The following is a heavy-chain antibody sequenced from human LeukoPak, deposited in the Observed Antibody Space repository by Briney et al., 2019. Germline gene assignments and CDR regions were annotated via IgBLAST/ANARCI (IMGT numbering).Heavy chain of an antibody. J-gene: IGHJ4*02. CDR2: IYYSGST. Sequence: SETLSLTCTVSGGSISSYYWSWIRQPPGKGLEWIGYIYYSGSTNYNPSLKGRVTISVDTSKNQFSLKLSSVTAADTAVYYCARGPGYDYVWGGYRYAPFDYWGQGTLVTVSS. CDR1: GGSISSYY. D-gene: IGHD3-16*02. V-gene: IGHV4-59*01. CDR3: ARGPGYDYVWGGYRYAPFDY.